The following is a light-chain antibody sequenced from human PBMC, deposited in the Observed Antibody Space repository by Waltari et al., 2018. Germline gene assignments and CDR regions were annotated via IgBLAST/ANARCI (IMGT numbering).Light chain of an antibody. CDR3: QQYNSWPRT. Sequence: EIVMTQSPATLSVSPGERATLSCRASQSVSSNLAWYQQKPGQAPRLLIYAASTRATGIPARFSCSGSGTEFTLTISSLQSEDFAVYYCQQYNSWPRTFGQGTKVEIK. V-gene: IGKV3-15*01. CDR2: AAS. CDR1: QSVSSN. J-gene: IGKJ1*01.